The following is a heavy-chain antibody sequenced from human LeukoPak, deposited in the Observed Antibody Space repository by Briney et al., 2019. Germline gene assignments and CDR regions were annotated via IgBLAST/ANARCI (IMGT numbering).Heavy chain of an antibody. Sequence: GGSLRLSCAASGFTFSSYAMSWVRQAPGKGLEWVSAISGSGGSTYYADSVKGRFTISRDNSKNTLYLQMNSLRAEDTAVYYCARRIAAAGYYYYGMDVWGQGTTVTVSS. J-gene: IGHJ6*02. CDR3: ARRIAAAGYYYYGMDV. V-gene: IGHV3-23*01. CDR1: GFTFSSYA. D-gene: IGHD6-13*01. CDR2: ISGSGGST.